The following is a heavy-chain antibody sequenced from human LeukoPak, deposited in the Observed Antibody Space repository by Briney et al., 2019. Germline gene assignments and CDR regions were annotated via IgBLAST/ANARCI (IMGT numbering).Heavy chain of an antibody. V-gene: IGHV6-1*01. CDR1: GDSVSSNSAA. J-gene: IGHJ6*04. D-gene: IGHD6-19*01. CDR3: ARAGGRWLVTHYYYYGMDV. Sequence: SQTLSLTCAISGDSVSSNSAAWNWIRQSPSRGLEWLGRTYYRSKWYNDYAVSVKSRITINPDTSKNQFSLQLNSVTPEDTAVCYCARAGGRWLVTHYYYYGMDVWGKGTTVTVSS. CDR2: TYYRSKWYN.